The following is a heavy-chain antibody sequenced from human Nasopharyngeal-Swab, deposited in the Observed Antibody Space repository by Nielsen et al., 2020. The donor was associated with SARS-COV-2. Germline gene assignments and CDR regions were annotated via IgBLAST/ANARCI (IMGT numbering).Heavy chain of an antibody. D-gene: IGHD2-15*01. J-gene: IGHJ4*02. V-gene: IGHV1-2*02. CDR3: ARDLGYIRYCSGGSCYQDY. CDR2: INPNSGGT. Sequence: ASVKVSCKASGYTFTGYYMHWVRQAPGQGLEWMGWINPNSGGTNYAQKFQGRVTMTRDTSISTAYMELSRLRSDDTAVYYCARDLGYIRYCSGGSCYQDYWGQGTLVTASS. CDR1: GYTFTGYY.